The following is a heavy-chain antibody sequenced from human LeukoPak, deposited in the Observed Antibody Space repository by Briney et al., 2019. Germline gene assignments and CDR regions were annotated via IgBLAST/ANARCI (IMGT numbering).Heavy chain of an antibody. Sequence: PSETLSLTCTVSGGSINSYYWGWIRQPAGKGLEWIGRIYTTGSTNYNPSHKSRVTISVDTSKNQFSLKLTSVTAADTAMYYCARAGYTISYYSLDYWGQGTLVTVSS. CDR3: ARAGYTISYYSLDY. CDR2: IYTTGST. D-gene: IGHD1-26*01. J-gene: IGHJ4*02. V-gene: IGHV4-4*07. CDR1: GGSINSYY.